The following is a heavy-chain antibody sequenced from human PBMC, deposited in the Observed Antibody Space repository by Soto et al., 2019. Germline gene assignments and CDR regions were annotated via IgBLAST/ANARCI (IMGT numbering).Heavy chain of an antibody. V-gene: IGHV4-34*01. J-gene: IGHJ6*02. CDR2: INHSGST. CDR3: AIDYDMLTGYPTHGREA. D-gene: IGHD3-9*01. CDR1: GGSFSGYY. Sequence: SKPLSLSRAVSGGSFSGYYWSWIRQPPGKGLEWIGEINHSGSTNYNPSLKSRVTISVDTSKNQFTLKLSSVTAACTAVYYCAIDYDMLTGYPTHGREAWGQWTTLT.